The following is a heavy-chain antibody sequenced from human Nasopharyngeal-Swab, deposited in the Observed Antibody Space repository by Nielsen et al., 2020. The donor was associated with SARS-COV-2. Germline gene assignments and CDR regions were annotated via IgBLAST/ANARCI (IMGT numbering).Heavy chain of an antibody. J-gene: IGHJ2*01. Sequence: GESLKISCAASGFTFSSYEMNWVRQAPGKGLEWVSYISSSGSTMYYADSVKGRFTISRDNAKNSLYLQMNSLRAEDTAVYYCARESACGGDCYWYFDLWGRGTLVTVSS. CDR3: ARESACGGDCYWYFDL. CDR1: GFTFSSYE. CDR2: ISSSGSTM. D-gene: IGHD2-21*02. V-gene: IGHV3-48*03.